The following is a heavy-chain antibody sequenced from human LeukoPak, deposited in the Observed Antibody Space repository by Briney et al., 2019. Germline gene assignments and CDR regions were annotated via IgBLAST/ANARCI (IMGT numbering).Heavy chain of an antibody. CDR2: INPNSGGT. D-gene: IGHD3/OR15-3a*01. CDR1: EYTFTGYY. J-gene: IGHJ4*02. Sequence: ASVKVSCKTSEYTFTGYYMHWVRQAPGQGLEWMGWINPNSGGTNYAQKFQGRVTMTRDTSISTAYMELSGLRSEDTAVYYCARTQDWSHIANFDYWGQGTLVTVSS. V-gene: IGHV1-2*02. CDR3: ARTQDWSHIANFDY.